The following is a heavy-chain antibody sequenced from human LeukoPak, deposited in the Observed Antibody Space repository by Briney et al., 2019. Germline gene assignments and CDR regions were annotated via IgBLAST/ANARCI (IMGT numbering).Heavy chain of an antibody. J-gene: IGHJ6*03. CDR3: AKVAEVGATGYYYYMDV. D-gene: IGHD1-26*01. Sequence: GGSLRLSCAASGFTVSSNYMNWVRQAPGKGLEWVSVIYSGGSTYYADSVKGRFTISRDNSKNTLYLQMNSPRAEDTAVYYCAKVAEVGATGYYYYMDVWGKGTTVTISS. CDR2: IYSGGST. V-gene: IGHV3-66*01. CDR1: GFTVSSNY.